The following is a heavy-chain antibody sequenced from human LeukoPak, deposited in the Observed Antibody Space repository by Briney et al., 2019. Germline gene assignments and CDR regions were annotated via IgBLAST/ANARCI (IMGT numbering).Heavy chain of an antibody. CDR3: ARLDDSSGYYPYYFDY. CDR2: IYYSGST. CDR1: GGSISSYY. J-gene: IGHJ4*02. Sequence: SETLSLTCTVSGGSISSYYWSWIRQHPGKGLEWIGYIYYSGSTYYNPSLKSRVTISVDTSKNQFSLKLSSVTAADTAVYYCARLDDSSGYYPYYFDYWGQGTLVTVSS. V-gene: IGHV4-59*06. D-gene: IGHD3-22*01.